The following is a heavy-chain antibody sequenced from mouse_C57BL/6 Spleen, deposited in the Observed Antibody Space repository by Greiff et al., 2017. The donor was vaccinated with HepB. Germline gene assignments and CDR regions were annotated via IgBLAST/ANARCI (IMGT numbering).Heavy chain of an antibody. V-gene: IGHV1-80*01. D-gene: IGHD1-1*01. CDR1: GYAFSSYW. Sequence: QVQLQQSGAELVKPGASVKISCKASGYAFSSYWMNWVKQRPGKGLEWIGQIYPGDGDTNYNGKFKGKATLTADKSSSTAYMQLSSLTSEDSAVYFCARWGYYGSRPYYFDYWGQGTTLTVSS. CDR2: IYPGDGDT. CDR3: ARWGYYGSRPYYFDY. J-gene: IGHJ2*01.